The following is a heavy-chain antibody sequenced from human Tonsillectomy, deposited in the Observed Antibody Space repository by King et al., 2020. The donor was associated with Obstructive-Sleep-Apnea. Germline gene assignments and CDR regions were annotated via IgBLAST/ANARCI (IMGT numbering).Heavy chain of an antibody. Sequence: HVQLQESGPGLVKPSGTLSLTCAVSGGSISSSNWWRWVRQPPGKGLEWIGEIYHSGSTNCNPSLKNRVTISVDKSKKQFSLKLGSVTAADTAVYYCARETAGYFDYWGQGTLVTVSS. CDR2: IYHSGST. CDR1: GGSISSSNW. V-gene: IGHV4-4*02. J-gene: IGHJ4*02. CDR3: ARETAGYFDY.